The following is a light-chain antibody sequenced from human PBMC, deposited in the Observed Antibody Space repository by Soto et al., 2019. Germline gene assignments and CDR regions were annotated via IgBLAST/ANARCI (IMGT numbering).Light chain of an antibody. J-gene: IGKJ4*01. V-gene: IGKV3-20*01. CDR1: QSVSSSY. CDR3: QQYASSVT. Sequence: EIVLTQSPGTLSLSPGERATLSCRASQSVSSSYLACYQQKPGQAPRVLISAASIRATGIPDWFSGSGAGTEFTLTISRLEPEDVAVYYYQQYASSVTFGGGTKVEIK. CDR2: AAS.